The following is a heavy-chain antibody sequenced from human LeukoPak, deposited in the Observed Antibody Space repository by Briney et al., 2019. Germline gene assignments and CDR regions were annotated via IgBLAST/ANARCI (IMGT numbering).Heavy chain of an antibody. CDR2: ISYDGSNK. Sequence: GGSLRLSCAASGFTFSSYWMHWVRQAPGKGLVWVAVISYDGSNKYYADSVKGRFTISRDNSKNTLYLQMNSLRAEDTAVYYCAKMAQNFDYWGQGTLVTVSS. V-gene: IGHV3-30*18. CDR3: AKMAQNFDY. J-gene: IGHJ4*02. CDR1: GFTFSSYW. D-gene: IGHD5-24*01.